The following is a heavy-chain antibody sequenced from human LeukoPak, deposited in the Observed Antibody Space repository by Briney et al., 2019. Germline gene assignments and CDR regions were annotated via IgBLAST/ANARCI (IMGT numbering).Heavy chain of an antibody. J-gene: IGHJ3*02. Sequence: PGGSLRLSCAASGFTFSSYSMNWVRQAPGKGLEWVSSISSSSSYIYYAASVKGRFTISRDNAKNSLYLQMNSLRAEDTAVYYCASSGGSRAFDIWGQGTMVTVSS. CDR2: ISSSSSYI. CDR3: ASSGGSRAFDI. D-gene: IGHD2-15*01. CDR1: GFTFSSYS. V-gene: IGHV3-21*01.